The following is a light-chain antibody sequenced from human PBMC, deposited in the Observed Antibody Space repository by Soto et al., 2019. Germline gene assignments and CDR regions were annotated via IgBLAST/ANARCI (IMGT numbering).Light chain of an antibody. Sequence: EIVLTQSPGTLSLSPGERATLSCRASQSVSSSYLAWYQQKPGQAPRLLIYGASSRATGIPDRFSGSGSGTAVTLTISRLEPEDVAVYYCQQYGSSPRFTFGPGTKVDIK. CDR2: GAS. J-gene: IGKJ3*01. CDR1: QSVSSSY. CDR3: QQYGSSPRFT. V-gene: IGKV3-20*01.